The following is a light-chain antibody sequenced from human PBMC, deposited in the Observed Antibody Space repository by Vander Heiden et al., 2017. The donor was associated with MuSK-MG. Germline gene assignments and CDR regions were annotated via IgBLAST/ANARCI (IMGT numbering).Light chain of an antibody. Sequence: DIQMTQSPSSLSASVGDRVTITCLASQGISSYLAWYQQKPGKAPKLLIYGASTLQPGVPSRFSGSGYGTDFTLTISSLQPEDVATYYCQKYNSAPPLTFGGGTKVEIK. CDR1: QGISSY. J-gene: IGKJ4*01. CDR3: QKYNSAPPLT. CDR2: GAS. V-gene: IGKV1-27*01.